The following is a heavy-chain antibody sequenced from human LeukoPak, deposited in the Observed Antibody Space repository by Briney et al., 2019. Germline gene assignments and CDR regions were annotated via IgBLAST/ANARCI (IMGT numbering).Heavy chain of an antibody. Sequence: SETLSLTCTVSGGSISSYYWSWIRQPPGNGLEWIGYIYYSGSTNYNPSLKSRVTISVDTSKNQFSLKLSSVTAADTAVYYCARQMDTAMVTGHYYYYMDVWGKGTTVTVSS. CDR1: GGSISSYY. V-gene: IGHV4-59*08. J-gene: IGHJ6*03. CDR2: IYYSGST. D-gene: IGHD5-18*01. CDR3: ARQMDTAMVTGHYYYYMDV.